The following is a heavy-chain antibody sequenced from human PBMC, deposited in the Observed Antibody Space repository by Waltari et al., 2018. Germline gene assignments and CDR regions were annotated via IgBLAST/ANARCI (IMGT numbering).Heavy chain of an antibody. CDR3: ARADYAYYYYYMDV. D-gene: IGHD4-17*01. Sequence: QVQLVESGGGVVQPGRSLRLSCAASGFTFSSYAMHWVRQAPGKGLEWVAVISYDGSNKYYADSVKGRFTISRDNSKNTLYLQMNSLRAEDTAVYYCARADYAYYYYYMDVWGKGTTVTVSS. V-gene: IGHV3-30-3*01. CDR2: ISYDGSNK. CDR1: GFTFSSYA. J-gene: IGHJ6*03.